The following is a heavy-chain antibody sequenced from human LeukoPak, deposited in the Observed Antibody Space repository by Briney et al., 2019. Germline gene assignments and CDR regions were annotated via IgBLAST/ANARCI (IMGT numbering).Heavy chain of an antibody. J-gene: IGHJ4*02. V-gene: IGHV4-39*01. CDR2: IYYSGST. CDR1: GGSISSSSYY. Sequence: SETLSLTCTVSGGSISSSSYYWGWIRQPPGKGLEWIGSIYYSGSTYYNPSLKSRVTISVDTSKNQFSLKLSSVTAADTAVYYCARRSGYDFWSGYYGSYYFDYWGQGTLVTVSS. D-gene: IGHD3-3*01. CDR3: ARRSGYDFWSGYYGSYYFDY.